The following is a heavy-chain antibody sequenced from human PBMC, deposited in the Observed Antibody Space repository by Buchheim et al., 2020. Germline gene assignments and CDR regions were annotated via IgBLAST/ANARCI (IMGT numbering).Heavy chain of an antibody. CDR1: GFIFSSYN. D-gene: IGHD3-22*01. CDR3: ARGRYDSSGTVDF. CDR2: ISSSSSYI. J-gene: IGHJ4*02. Sequence: EVQLVESGGGLVKPGGSLRLSCAASGFIFSSYNMNWVRQAPGKGLEWVSSISSSSSYIYYADSVKGRFTISRDNAKNSLFLQMNSLRAEDTALYYCARGRYDSSGTVDFWGQGTL. V-gene: IGHV3-21*01.